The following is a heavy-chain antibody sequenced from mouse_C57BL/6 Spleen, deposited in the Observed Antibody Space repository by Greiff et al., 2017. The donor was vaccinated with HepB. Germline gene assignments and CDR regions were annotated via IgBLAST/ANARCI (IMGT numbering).Heavy chain of an antibody. CDR2: IYPGSGST. Sequence: QVHVKQPGAELVKPGASVKMSCKASGYTFTSYWITWVKQRPGQGLEWIGDIYPGSGSTNYNEKFKSKATLTVDTSSSTAYMQLSSLTSEDSAVYYCARRGGGWFAYWGQGTLVTVSA. J-gene: IGHJ3*01. V-gene: IGHV1-55*01. CDR3: ARRGGGWFAY. CDR1: GYTFTSYW.